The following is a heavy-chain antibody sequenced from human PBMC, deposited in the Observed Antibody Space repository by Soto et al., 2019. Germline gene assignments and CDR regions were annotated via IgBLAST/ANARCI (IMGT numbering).Heavy chain of an antibody. CDR1: GASIGSGTYY. V-gene: IGHV4-39*07. CDR3: ARETYGDYVGYFDP. D-gene: IGHD4-17*01. CDR2: VDYGGIT. J-gene: IGHJ5*02. Sequence: SETLSLTCRVSGASIGSGTYYWGWLRQPAGKGLEWIGSVDYGGITYYSPSLKTRLRISVDRSKNQFSLKVRSVTTADTAVYYCARETYGDYVGYFDPWGQGIQVTVSS.